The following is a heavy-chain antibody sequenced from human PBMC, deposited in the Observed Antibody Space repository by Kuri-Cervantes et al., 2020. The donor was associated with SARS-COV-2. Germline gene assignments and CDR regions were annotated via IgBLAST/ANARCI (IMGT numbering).Heavy chain of an antibody. Sequence: GGSLRLSCAASGFTFSSYSMNWVRQAPGKGLEWVSSISSSSYIYYADSVKGRFTISRDNAKNSLYLQMNSPRAEDTAVYYCARAFEGYYYYMDVWGKGTTVTVSS. CDR1: GFTFSSYS. CDR3: ARAFEGYYYYMDV. CDR2: ISSSSYI. V-gene: IGHV3-21*01. D-gene: IGHD3-9*01. J-gene: IGHJ6*03.